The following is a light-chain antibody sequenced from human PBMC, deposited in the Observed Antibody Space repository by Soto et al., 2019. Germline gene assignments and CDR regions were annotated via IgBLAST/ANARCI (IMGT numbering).Light chain of an antibody. CDR1: QSISSW. Sequence: DIQMTQSLSTLSSSVGDRVTITCRASQSISSWLAWYQQKSGKAPKLLIYDASSLESGVPSRFSGSGSGTEFTLTISSLQPDDFATYYCQQYNSYSFGQGTKVDIK. CDR2: DAS. V-gene: IGKV1-5*01. J-gene: IGKJ1*01. CDR3: QQYNSYS.